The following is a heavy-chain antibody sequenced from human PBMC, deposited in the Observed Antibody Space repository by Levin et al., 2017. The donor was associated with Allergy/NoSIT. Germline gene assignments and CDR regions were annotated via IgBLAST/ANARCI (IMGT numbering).Heavy chain of an antibody. V-gene: IGHV1-2*02. CDR3: ARGRGDILTGYLFDY. CDR1: GYTFTGYY. J-gene: IGHJ4*02. D-gene: IGHD3-9*01. Sequence: ASVKVSCKASGYTFTGYYMHWVRQAPGQGLEWMGWINPNSGGTNYAQKFQGRVTMTRDTSISTAYMELSRLRSDDTAVYYCARGRGDILTGYLFDYWGQGTLVTVSS. CDR2: INPNSGGT.